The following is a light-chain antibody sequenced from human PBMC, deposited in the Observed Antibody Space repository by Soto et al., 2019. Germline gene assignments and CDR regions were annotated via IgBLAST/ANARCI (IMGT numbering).Light chain of an antibody. CDR3: SSFTSSSTFV. J-gene: IGLJ1*01. Sequence: QSVLAQPASVSGSRGQSITISCTGTSSGVGRYNYVSWFQQHPGKVPKLIIYDVSNWPSGVSDRFSGSKSGNTASLTISGLQPEDEADYYCSSFTSSSTFVFGTGTKVTVL. V-gene: IGLV2-14*03. CDR1: SSGVGRYNY. CDR2: DVS.